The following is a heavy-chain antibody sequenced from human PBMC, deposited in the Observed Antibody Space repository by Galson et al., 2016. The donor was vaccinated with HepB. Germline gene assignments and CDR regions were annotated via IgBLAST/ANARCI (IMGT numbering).Heavy chain of an antibody. V-gene: IGHV3-30*18. CDR2: ISFDGSNI. CDR1: GLTFSGYG. D-gene: IGHD3-16*01. CDR3: AKEDYDYDTGSHWMAY. J-gene: IGHJ4*02. Sequence: SLRLSCAASGLTFSGYGMHWVRQAPGKGLEWVAVISFDGSNIYYRDSVKGRFTISRDNSKNTLYLQMNSLRPEDTAVYYCAKEDYDYDTGSHWMAYWGQGTLVTVSS.